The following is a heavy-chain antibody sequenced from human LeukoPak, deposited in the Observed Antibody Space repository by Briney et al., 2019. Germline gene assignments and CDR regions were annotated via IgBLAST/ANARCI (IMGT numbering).Heavy chain of an antibody. CDR2: ISGSGGST. J-gene: IGHJ4*02. V-gene: IGHV3-23*01. Sequence: PGGSLRLSCAASGFTFSSYAMSWVRQAPGKGLEWVSAISGSGGSTYYAASVKGRFTISRDNSKNTLYLQMNSLRAEDTAVYYCAKAVLLWYEYYFDYWGQGTLVTVSS. D-gene: IGHD3-10*01. CDR1: GFTFSSYA. CDR3: AKAVLLWYEYYFDY.